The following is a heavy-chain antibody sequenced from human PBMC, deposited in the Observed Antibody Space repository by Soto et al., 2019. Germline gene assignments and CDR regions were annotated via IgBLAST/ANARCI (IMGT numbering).Heavy chain of an antibody. J-gene: IGHJ6*02. CDR2: IIPIFGTA. D-gene: IGHD6-6*01. V-gene: IGHV1-69*13. Sequence: SVKVSCKASGGTFSSYAISWVRQAPGQGLEWMGGIIPIFGTANYAQKFQGRVTITADESTSTAYMELSSLRSEDTAVYYCARDIREFVAARRYYYYGMDVWGQGTTFTVSS. CDR3: ARDIREFVAARRYYYYGMDV. CDR1: GGTFSSYA.